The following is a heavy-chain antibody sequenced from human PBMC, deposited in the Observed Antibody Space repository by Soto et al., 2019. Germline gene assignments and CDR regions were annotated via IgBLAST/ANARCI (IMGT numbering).Heavy chain of an antibody. CDR3: AHRVLRAVFGLVTTTAIYFDF. J-gene: IGHJ4*02. Sequence: QITLNESGPTVVKPTETLTLTCTFSGFSLTTSGVGVGWVRQSPGKAPEWLAFIYWDDDKRYSTSLKSRLTITKDTSKNQVVLTMAHVDPADTATYYCAHRVLRAVFGLVTTTAIYFDFWGQRTPVVVSS. D-gene: IGHD3-3*01. CDR2: IYWDDDK. CDR1: GFSLTTSGVG. V-gene: IGHV2-5*02.